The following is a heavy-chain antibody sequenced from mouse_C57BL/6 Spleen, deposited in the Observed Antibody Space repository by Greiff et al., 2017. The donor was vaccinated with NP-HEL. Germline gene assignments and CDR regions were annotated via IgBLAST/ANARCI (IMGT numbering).Heavy chain of an antibody. D-gene: IGHD1-2*01. CDR3: ARTARIKY. V-gene: IGHV3-2*02. CDR1: GYSITRGYG. Sequence: DVKLQESGPGLVKPSQSLSLTCTVTGYSITRGYGWNWIRQFPGNKLEWMGYISYSGSTNYNPSLKSRISITPDTSKNQFFLQLNSVTTEDTATYYRARTARIKYWGQGTTLTVSS. CDR2: ISYSGST. J-gene: IGHJ2*01.